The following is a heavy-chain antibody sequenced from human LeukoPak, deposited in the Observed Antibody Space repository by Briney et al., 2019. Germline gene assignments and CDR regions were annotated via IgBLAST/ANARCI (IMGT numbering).Heavy chain of an antibody. CDR2: INPNSGGT. D-gene: IGHD7-27*01. CDR1: GYTFTSYG. V-gene: IGHV1-2*02. J-gene: IGHJ4*02. CDR3: AREPPGLTGPDY. Sequence: ASVKVSCKASGYTFTSYGISWVRQAPGQGLEWMGWINPNSGGTNYAQKFQGRVTMTRDTSISTAYMELSRLRSDDTAVYYCAREPPGLTGPDYWGQGTLVTVSS.